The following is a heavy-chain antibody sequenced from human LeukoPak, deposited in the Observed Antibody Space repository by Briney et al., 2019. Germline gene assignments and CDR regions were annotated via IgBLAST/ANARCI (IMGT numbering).Heavy chain of an antibody. CDR3: ARDRNGDGAFDI. J-gene: IGHJ3*02. V-gene: IGHV3-21*05. CDR1: GFTFSSYS. D-gene: IGHD1-1*01. CDR2: ISSSSSYI. Sequence: GGSLRLSCAASGFTFSSYSMNWVRQAPGKGLEWVSYISSSSSYIYYADSVKGRFTISRDNAKNSLYLQMNSLRAEDTAVYYCARDRNGDGAFDIWGQGTMVNVSS.